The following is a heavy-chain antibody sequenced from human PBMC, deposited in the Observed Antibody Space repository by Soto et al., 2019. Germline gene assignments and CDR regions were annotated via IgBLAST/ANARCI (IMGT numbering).Heavy chain of an antibody. Sequence: GGSLSLSCAASGFTVSSNYMSWVRQAPGKGLEWVSVIYSGGSTYYADSVKGRFTISRDNSKNTLYLQMNSLRAEDTAVYYCARDRMDADFDWSYYYYYGMDVWGQGTTVTVSS. V-gene: IGHV3-53*01. J-gene: IGHJ6*02. CDR3: ARDRMDADFDWSYYYYYGMDV. CDR1: GFTVSSNY. D-gene: IGHD3-9*01. CDR2: IYSGGST.